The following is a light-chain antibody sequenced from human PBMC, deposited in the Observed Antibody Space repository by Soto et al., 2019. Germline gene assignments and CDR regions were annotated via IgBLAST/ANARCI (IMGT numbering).Light chain of an antibody. Sequence: EIVMTQSPATLSVSPGERATLSCRASQSVSSNLAWYQQRPGQAPRLLIYDASTRATGIPARFSGSGSGTAFNLPISSIQSEDFAVYYCQKYNNWPLYTFGQGTKLEIK. CDR1: QSVSSN. V-gene: IGKV3-15*01. CDR3: QKYNNWPLYT. J-gene: IGKJ2*01. CDR2: DAS.